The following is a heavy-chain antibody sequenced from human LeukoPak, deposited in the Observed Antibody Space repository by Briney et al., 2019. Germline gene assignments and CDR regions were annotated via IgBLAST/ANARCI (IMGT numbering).Heavy chain of an antibody. CDR3: ARDLRYSSGWSASGMDV. D-gene: IGHD6-19*01. CDR2: INPNSGDT. J-gene: IGHJ6*03. Sequence: ASVKVSCKASGYTFTGYYMHWVRQAPGQGLEWMGWINPNSGDTNYAQKLQGRVSMTTDTSTSTAYMDLRSLRSGDTAVYYCARDLRYSSGWSASGMDVWGKGTTVTISS. CDR1: GYTFTGYY. V-gene: IGHV1-2*02.